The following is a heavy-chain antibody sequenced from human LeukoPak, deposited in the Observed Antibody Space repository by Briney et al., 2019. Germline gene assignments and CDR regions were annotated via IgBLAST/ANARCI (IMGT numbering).Heavy chain of an antibody. CDR1: GFTSSSYS. CDR3: ARVGYCSGGSCYSFDY. D-gene: IGHD2-15*01. CDR2: ISYDGSNK. V-gene: IGHV3-30*03. J-gene: IGHJ4*02. Sequence: GGSLRLSCAASGFTSSSYSMNWVRQAPGKGLEWVAVISYDGSNKYYADSVKGRFTISRDNSKNTLYLQMNSLRAEDTAVYYCARVGYCSGGSCYSFDYWGQGTLVTVSS.